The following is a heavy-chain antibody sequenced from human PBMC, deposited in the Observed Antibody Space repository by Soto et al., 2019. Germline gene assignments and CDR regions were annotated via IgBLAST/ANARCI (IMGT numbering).Heavy chain of an antibody. CDR3: ANGKIGVYDSFFDS. Sequence: GGSLRLSCEASGFSFSSFAMSWVRQAPGKGLQWVSSISTRGGSTFYADSVKGRFTISRDNSENTLYLHMSSLSAEDTAVYFCANGKIGVYDSFFDSWGQGALVTVSS. V-gene: IGHV3-23*01. D-gene: IGHD3-16*01. CDR2: ISTRGGST. J-gene: IGHJ4*02. CDR1: GFSFSSFA.